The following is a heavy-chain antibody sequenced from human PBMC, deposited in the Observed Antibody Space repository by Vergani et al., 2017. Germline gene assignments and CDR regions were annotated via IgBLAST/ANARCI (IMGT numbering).Heavy chain of an antibody. Sequence: QVQLQESGPGLVKPSQTLSLTCTVSGGSISSGGYYWRWIRQHPGKGLEWIGYIYYSGSTYYNPSLKSRVTISVDTSKNQFSLKLSSVTAADTAVYYCARVVGSTSWKLAAYFDYWGQGTLVTVSS. V-gene: IGHV4-31*03. CDR1: GGSISSGGYY. J-gene: IGHJ4*02. CDR3: ARVVGSTSWKLAAYFDY. D-gene: IGHD2-2*01. CDR2: IYYSGST.